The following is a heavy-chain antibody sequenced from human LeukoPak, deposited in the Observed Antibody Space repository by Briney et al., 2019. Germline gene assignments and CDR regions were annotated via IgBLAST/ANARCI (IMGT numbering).Heavy chain of an antibody. CDR3: ARGYYVNWFDP. Sequence: SETLSLTCAVYGGSFSGYYWSWIRQPPGKGLEWIGEINHSGSTNYNPSLKSRVTISVDTSKNQFSLKLSSVTAADTAVYYCARGYYVNWFDPWGQGTLDTVSS. J-gene: IGHJ5*02. V-gene: IGHV4-34*01. D-gene: IGHD3-10*02. CDR2: INHSGST. CDR1: GGSFSGYY.